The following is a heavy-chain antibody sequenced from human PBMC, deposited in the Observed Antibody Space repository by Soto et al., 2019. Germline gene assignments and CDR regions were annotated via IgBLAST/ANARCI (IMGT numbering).Heavy chain of an antibody. CDR3: ARRQLYYYYYYMDV. CDR2: IYYSGST. V-gene: IGHV4-59*08. CDR1: GGSISSYY. Sequence: SETLSLTCTVSGGSISSYYWSWIRQPPGKGLEWIGYIYYSGSTNYNPALKSRVTISVDTSKNQFSLKLSSVTAADSAVYYCARRQLYYYYYYMDVWGKGTTVTVSS. J-gene: IGHJ6*03. D-gene: IGHD1-1*01.